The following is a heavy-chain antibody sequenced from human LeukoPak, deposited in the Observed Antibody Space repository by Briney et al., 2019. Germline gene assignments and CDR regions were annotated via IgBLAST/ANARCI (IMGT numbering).Heavy chain of an antibody. CDR1: GYSFTNYW. D-gene: IGHD5-18*01. V-gene: IGHV5-51*01. J-gene: IGHJ3*02. Sequence: GESLKISCKGSGYSFTNYWIGWVRQMPEKGLEWMTIIYPGDSDTRYSPSFQGQVTISADKSINTAYLQWSSLKSSDSAMYYCARQKYSSGLDAFDIWGQGTMVTVSS. CDR2: IYPGDSDT. CDR3: ARQKYSSGLDAFDI.